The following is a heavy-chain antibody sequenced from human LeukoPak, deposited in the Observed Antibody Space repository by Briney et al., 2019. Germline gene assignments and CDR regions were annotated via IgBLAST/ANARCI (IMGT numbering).Heavy chain of an antibody. CDR2: IYTSGST. J-gene: IGHJ6*03. CDR1: GGSISSGSYY. D-gene: IGHD2-21*02. Sequence: SETLSLTCTVSGGSISSGSYYWSWIRQPAGKGLEWIGRIYTSGSTNYNPSLKSRVTISVDTSKNQFSLKLSSVTAADTAVYYCARVVVTAMGPYYYYYYMDVWGKGTTVIVSS. CDR3: ARVVVTAMGPYYYYYYMDV. V-gene: IGHV4-61*02.